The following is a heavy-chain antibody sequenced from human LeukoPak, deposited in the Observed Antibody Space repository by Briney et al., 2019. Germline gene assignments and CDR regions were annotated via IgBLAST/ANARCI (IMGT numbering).Heavy chain of an antibody. CDR2: IYYSGST. CDR1: GGSISSGGYY. CDR3: ARTSPKNGAFDM. D-gene: IGHD2-8*01. V-gene: IGHV4-31*03. Sequence: SQTLSLTCTVSGGSISSGGYYWSWIRQHPGKGLEWIGYIYYSGSTYYNPSLKSRVTISVDTSKNQFSLKLSSVTAADTAVYYCARTSPKNGAFDMWGQGTVVTVSS. J-gene: IGHJ3*02.